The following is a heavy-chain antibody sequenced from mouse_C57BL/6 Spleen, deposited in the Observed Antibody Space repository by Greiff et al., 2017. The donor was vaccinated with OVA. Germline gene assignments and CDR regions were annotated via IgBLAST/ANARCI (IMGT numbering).Heavy chain of an antibody. CDR1: GYTFTSYW. CDR2: IYPGSGST. V-gene: IGHV1-55*01. Sequence: QVQLQQSGAEPVQPGASVQMSCKASGYTFTSYWITWVTQRPGQGLAWIGDIYPGSGSTNYNEKFKSKATLTVDTSSSTAYMQLSSLTSEDSAVYYCAREGVSYGSSHWYFEVWGTGTTVTVSS. J-gene: IGHJ1*03. CDR3: AREGVSYGSSHWYFEV. D-gene: IGHD1-1*01.